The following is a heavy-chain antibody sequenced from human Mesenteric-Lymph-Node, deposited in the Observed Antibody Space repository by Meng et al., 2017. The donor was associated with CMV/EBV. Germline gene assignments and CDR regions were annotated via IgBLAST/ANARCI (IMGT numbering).Heavy chain of an antibody. J-gene: IGHJ6*02. V-gene: IGHV3-53*01. CDR3: AREVIAARRGFYYYYGMDV. CDR2: IYSGGST. D-gene: IGHD6-6*01. CDR1: KFTVSSNY. Sequence: GGSLRLSCAASKFTVSSNYMSWVRQAPGKGLEWVSVIYSGGSTYYADSVKGRFTISRDSSKNTLYLQMNSLRAEDTAVYYCAREVIAARRGFYYYYGMDVWGQGTAVTVSS.